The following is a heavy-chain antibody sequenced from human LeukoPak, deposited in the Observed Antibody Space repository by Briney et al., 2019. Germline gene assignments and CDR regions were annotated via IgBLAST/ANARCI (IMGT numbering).Heavy chain of an antibody. CDR2: IIPIFGTA. CDR3: ARVSLLTLLCSSTSCYRSDSVLPYYYYMDV. V-gene: IGHV1-69*13. D-gene: IGHD2-2*02. J-gene: IGHJ6*03. Sequence: SVKVSCKASGYTFTSYGISWVRQAPGPGLEWMGGIIPIFGTANYAQKFQGRVTITADESTSTAYMELSSLRSEDTAVYYCARVSLLTLLCSSTSCYRSDSVLPYYYYMDVWGKGTTVTVSS. CDR1: GYTFTSYG.